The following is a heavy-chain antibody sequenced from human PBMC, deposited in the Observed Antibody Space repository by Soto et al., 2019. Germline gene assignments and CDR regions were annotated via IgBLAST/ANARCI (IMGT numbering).Heavy chain of an antibody. D-gene: IGHD2-15*01. V-gene: IGHV1-18*01. CDR2: ISAYNGNT. J-gene: IGHJ4*02. Sequence: GASVKVSCKASGYTFTSYGISWVRQAPGQGLEWMGWISAYNGNTNYAQKLQGRVTMTTDTSTSTAYMELRSLRSDDTAVYYCARDLRYCSGGSCYFFGDYWGQGTLVTVS. CDR3: ARDLRYCSGGSCYFFGDY. CDR1: GYTFTSYG.